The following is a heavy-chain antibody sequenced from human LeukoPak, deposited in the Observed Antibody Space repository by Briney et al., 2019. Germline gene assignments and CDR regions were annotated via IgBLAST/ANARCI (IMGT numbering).Heavy chain of an antibody. D-gene: IGHD3-16*01. V-gene: IGHV4-59*01. CDR2: IYYSGST. CDR3: ARAVITFGGAVAKGFDC. J-gene: IGHJ4*02. CDR1: GASFSTYY. Sequence: SETLSLTCTVSGASFSTYYWSWIRQPPGKGLECVAYIYYSGSTDYNPSLKSRVTMSLDTSKNQFSLNLNSVTAADTAIYFCARAVITFGGAVAKGFDCWGQGSLVTVSS.